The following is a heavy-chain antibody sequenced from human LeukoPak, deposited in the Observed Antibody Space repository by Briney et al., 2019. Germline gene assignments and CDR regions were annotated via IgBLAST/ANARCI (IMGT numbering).Heavy chain of an antibody. CDR3: AREAGGFDY. CDR1: GDSISSDDYY. CDR2: IYYSGST. V-gene: IGHV4-61*08. D-gene: IGHD3-16*01. J-gene: IGHJ4*02. Sequence: PSETLSLTCTVSGDSISSDDYYWSWIRQPPGKGLEWIGYIYYSGSTNYNPSLKSRVTISVDTSKNQFPLKLSSVTAADTAVYYCAREAGGFDYWGQGTLVTVSS.